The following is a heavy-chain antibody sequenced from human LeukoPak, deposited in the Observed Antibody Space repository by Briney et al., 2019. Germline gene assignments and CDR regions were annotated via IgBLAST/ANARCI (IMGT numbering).Heavy chain of an antibody. Sequence: ASVKVSCKASGYTFTSYYMHWVRQAPGQGLEWMGIINPSGGSTSYAQKFQGRVTMTRNTSISTAYMELSSLRSEDTAVYYCASTVGYCSGGSCYSGMDVWGQGTTVTVSS. CDR2: INPSGGST. CDR1: GYTFTSYY. J-gene: IGHJ6*02. CDR3: ASTVGYCSGGSCYSGMDV. V-gene: IGHV1-46*01. D-gene: IGHD2-15*01.